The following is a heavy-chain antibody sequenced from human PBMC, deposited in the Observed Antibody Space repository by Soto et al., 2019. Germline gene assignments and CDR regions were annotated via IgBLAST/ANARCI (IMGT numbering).Heavy chain of an antibody. CDR2: IYYSGST. CDR3: ARQEGVVPAAFDY. V-gene: IGHV4-39*01. CDR1: GGSISSSSYY. J-gene: IGHJ4*02. Sequence: TSETLSLTCTVSGGSISSSSYYWGWIRQPPGKGLEWIGSIYYSGSTYYNPSLKSRVTISVDTSKNQFSLKLSSVTAADTAVYYCARQEGVVPAAFDYWGQGTLVTVSS. D-gene: IGHD2-2*01.